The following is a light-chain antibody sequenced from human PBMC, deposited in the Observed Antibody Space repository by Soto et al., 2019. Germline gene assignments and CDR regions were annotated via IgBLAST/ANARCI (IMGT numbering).Light chain of an antibody. CDR1: SSDVGDYNF. V-gene: IGLV2-14*03. Sequence: QSVLTQPASVSGSPGQSITISCTGTSSDVGDYNFVSWYQHHPGKAPKLMIYDVSNRPSGVSYRFSGSKSGNTASLTISGLQAGDEADYYCSSYTSSSTGVFGGGTKLTVL. CDR2: DVS. CDR3: SSYTSSSTGV. J-gene: IGLJ2*01.